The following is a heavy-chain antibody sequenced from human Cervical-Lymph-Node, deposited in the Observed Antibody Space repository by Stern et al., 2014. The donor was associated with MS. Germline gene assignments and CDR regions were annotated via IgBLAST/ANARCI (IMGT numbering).Heavy chain of an antibody. V-gene: IGHV4-39*02. D-gene: IGHD4-23*01. Sequence: QVQLQESGPGLVKPSETLSLTCVVSSDSIYGSHYYWGWIRQPPGKGLEWIGSIDSTGNTYYNPSLKSRVTMSVDTSQKHFSPNLPSVTAADTGVYYCARPSYGGIHYFDHWGQGTLVTVSS. CDR2: IDSTGNT. J-gene: IGHJ4*02. CDR1: SDSIYGSHYY. CDR3: ARPSYGGIHYFDH.